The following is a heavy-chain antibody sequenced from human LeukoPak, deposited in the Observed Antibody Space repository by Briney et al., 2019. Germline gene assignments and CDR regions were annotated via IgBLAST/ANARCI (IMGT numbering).Heavy chain of an antibody. J-gene: IGHJ6*03. CDR2: IKSKTDGGTT. Sequence: KPGGSLRLSCAASGFTFSNAWMSWVRQAPGKGLEWVGRIKSKTDGGTTDYAAPVKGRFTISRDDSKNTLYLQMNSLKTEDTAVYYCTTDRSVGATRWDYYYYYMDVWGKGTTVTVSS. CDR1: GFTFSNAW. CDR3: TTDRSVGATRWDYYYYYMDV. V-gene: IGHV3-15*01. D-gene: IGHD1-26*01.